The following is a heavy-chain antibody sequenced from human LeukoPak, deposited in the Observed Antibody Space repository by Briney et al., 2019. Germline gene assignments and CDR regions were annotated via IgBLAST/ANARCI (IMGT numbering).Heavy chain of an antibody. Sequence: GGSLRLSCAASGFTFSSYSMNWVRQAPGKGLEWVTYISSSSSTIYYADSVKGRFTISRDNAKNSLYQQMNSLRDEDTAVYYCAREREDIVVVVAASRDAFDIWGQGTMVTVSS. D-gene: IGHD2-15*01. J-gene: IGHJ3*02. CDR3: AREREDIVVVVAASRDAFDI. CDR1: GFTFSSYS. CDR2: ISSSSSTI. V-gene: IGHV3-48*02.